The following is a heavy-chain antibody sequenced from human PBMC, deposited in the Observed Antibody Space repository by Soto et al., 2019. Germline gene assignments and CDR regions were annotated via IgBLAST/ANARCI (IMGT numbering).Heavy chain of an antibody. D-gene: IGHD2-2*01. V-gene: IGHV4-61*01. CDR1: GDSVSSDNYY. Sequence: SETLSLTCTVSGDSVSSDNYYWTWIRQPPGKGLEWIGYIYSSGSTNYNPSLKSRVTISVDTSRNQFSLKLTSVTAADTAVYSLASDMPRIRPAFAYPGQGSLVTVYS. CDR3: ASDMPRIRPAFAY. J-gene: IGHJ4*02. CDR2: IYSSGST.